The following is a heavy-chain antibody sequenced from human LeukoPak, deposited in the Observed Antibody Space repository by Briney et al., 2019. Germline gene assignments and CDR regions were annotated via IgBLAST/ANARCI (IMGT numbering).Heavy chain of an antibody. J-gene: IGHJ4*02. CDR1: GFTFSSYA. CDR2: ISGSGGTT. V-gene: IGHV3-23*01. D-gene: IGHD2-2*01. CDR3: AKILWDKDIAVVPTKRPVDY. Sequence: GGSLRLSCAASGFTFSSYAMSWVRQTPGKGLEWVSGISGSGGTTYYADSVRGRLTISRDNSNNTMFLQMNSLRAEDTAVYYCAKILWDKDIAVVPTKRPVDYWGQGTLVIVST.